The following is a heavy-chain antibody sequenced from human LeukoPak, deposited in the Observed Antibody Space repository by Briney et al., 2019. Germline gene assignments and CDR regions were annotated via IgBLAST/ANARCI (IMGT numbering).Heavy chain of an antibody. J-gene: IGHJ4*02. Sequence: ASVKVSCKASGYTFTSYAMNWVRQAPGQGLGWMGWINTNTGNPTYAQGFTGRFVFSLDTSVSTAYLQISSLKAEDTAVYYCARENPFYYYDSSGYAGLIFDYWGQGTLVTVSS. CDR2: INTNTGNP. D-gene: IGHD3-22*01. CDR3: ARENPFYYYDSSGYAGLIFDY. CDR1: GYTFTSYA. V-gene: IGHV7-4-1*02.